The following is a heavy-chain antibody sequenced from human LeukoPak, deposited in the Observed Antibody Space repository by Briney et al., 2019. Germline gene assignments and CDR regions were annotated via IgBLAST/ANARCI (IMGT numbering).Heavy chain of an antibody. Sequence: GESLKISCKGSGYSFTNYWIAWVRQMPGKGLEWMGVVYPGDSVTRYSPSFQGQVTISADRSINTAYLQWSSLKASDTAMYYCTRHYTATESWRHFDFWGQGTLVTVSS. CDR1: GYSFTNYW. J-gene: IGHJ4*02. CDR2: VYPGDSVT. V-gene: IGHV5-51*01. CDR3: TRHYTATESWRHFDF. D-gene: IGHD2-15*01.